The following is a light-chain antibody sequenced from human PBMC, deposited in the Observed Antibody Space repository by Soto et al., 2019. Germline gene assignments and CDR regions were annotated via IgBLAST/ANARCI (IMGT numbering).Light chain of an antibody. CDR3: QAWDSSTVV. Sequence: SSELTQPPSVSVSPGQTASITCSGDNLGDKYACWYPQKPGQAPVLVIYQDSKRPAGIPERFSGSNSGNTATLTISGTQAMDEADYYCQAWDSSTVVFGGGTKLTVL. CDR2: QDS. V-gene: IGLV3-1*01. CDR1: NLGDKY. J-gene: IGLJ2*01.